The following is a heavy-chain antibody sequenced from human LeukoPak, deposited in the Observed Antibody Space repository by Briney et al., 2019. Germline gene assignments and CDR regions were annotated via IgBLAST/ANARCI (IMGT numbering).Heavy chain of an antibody. D-gene: IGHD1-1*01. J-gene: IGHJ4*02. V-gene: IGHV1-8*01. CDR1: GYTFTSYD. CDR3: ARDNNARNASDY. Sequence: ASVKVSCKASGYTFTSYDINWVRQATGQGLEWMGWMNPNSGNTGYEQKFQGRVTKTRNTSISTAYMELSSLRSEDTAVYYCARDNNARNASDYWGQGTLVTVSS. CDR2: MNPNSGNT.